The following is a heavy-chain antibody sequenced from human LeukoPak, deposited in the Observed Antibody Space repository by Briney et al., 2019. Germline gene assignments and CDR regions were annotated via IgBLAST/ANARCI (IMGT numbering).Heavy chain of an antibody. CDR3: ARDPGITMILYRSDWFDP. J-gene: IGHJ5*02. D-gene: IGHD3-22*01. CDR1: GFTFSSYG. CDR2: ISYDGSNK. Sequence: PGGSLRLSCAASGFTFSSYGMHWVRQAPGKGLEWVAVISYDGSNKYYADSVKGRFTISRDNAKNSLYLQMNSLRAEDTAVYYCARDPGITMILYRSDWFDPWGQGTLVTVSS. V-gene: IGHV3-30*03.